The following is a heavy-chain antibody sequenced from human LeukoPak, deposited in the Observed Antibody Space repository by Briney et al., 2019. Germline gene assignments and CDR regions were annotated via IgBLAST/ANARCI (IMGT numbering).Heavy chain of an antibody. V-gene: IGHV3-23*01. CDR3: AKMVAAGNMYPLCPQH. D-gene: IGHD6-13*01. J-gene: IGHJ1*01. Sequence: GGSLRLSCAASGFTFSSYAMSWVRQAPGKGLEWVSGISGSGGSTSYADSVKGRFTISRDNSKNTLSLQMNSLRVEDTALYYCAKMVAAGNMYPLCPQHWGQGTLVTVSS. CDR1: GFTFSSYA. CDR2: ISGSGGST.